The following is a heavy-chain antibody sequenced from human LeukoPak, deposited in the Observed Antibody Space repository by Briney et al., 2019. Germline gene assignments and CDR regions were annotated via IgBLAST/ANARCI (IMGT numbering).Heavy chain of an antibody. CDR1: GFTFSSYD. D-gene: IGHD5-18*01. CDR3: AKIMSTARVSDY. J-gene: IGHJ4*02. V-gene: IGHV3-30*18. CDR2: ISYDGSNK. Sequence: GRSLRLSCAASGFTFSSYDMHWVRQAPGKGLEWVAVISYDGSNKYYADSVKGRFTISRDNSKNTLYLQMNSLRAEDTAVYYCAKIMSTARVSDYWGQGTLVTVSS.